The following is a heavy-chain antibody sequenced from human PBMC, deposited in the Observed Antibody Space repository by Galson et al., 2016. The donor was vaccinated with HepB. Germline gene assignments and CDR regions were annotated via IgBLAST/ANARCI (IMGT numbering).Heavy chain of an antibody. CDR3: AKGSILGATAGFYGIDV. V-gene: IGHV3-30*18. CDR2: LSYDGNKE. D-gene: IGHD1-26*01. CDR1: GFRFTYYG. J-gene: IGHJ6*02. Sequence: SLRLSCAASGFRFTYYGLHWVRQAPGKGLEWVAVLSYDGNKEYYADSVKGRFTIFRDNPKTTVYLEMNSLRVEDTAVYYCAKGSILGATAGFYGIDVWGQGTTVTVAS.